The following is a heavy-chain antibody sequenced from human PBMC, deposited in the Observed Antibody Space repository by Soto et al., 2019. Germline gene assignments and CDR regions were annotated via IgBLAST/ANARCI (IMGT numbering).Heavy chain of an antibody. D-gene: IGHD3-9*01. CDR3: ARDDFKVLRYFDWSNDAFDI. V-gene: IGHV3-21*04. CDR1: GFIFSNYK. CDR2: ISTSSTYI. Sequence: PGGSLRLSCAASGFIFSNYKMNWVRQAPGKGLEWVSSISTSSTYIYYADSLKGRFTISRDNTKNSLYLQMNSLRAEDTAVYYCARDDFKVLRYFDWSNDAFDIWGQGTMVTVSS. J-gene: IGHJ3*02.